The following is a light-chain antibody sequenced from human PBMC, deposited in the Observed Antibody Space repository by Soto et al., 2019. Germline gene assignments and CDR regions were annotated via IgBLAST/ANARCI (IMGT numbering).Light chain of an antibody. V-gene: IGLV1-44*01. CDR2: FNN. CDR1: SSNIGSNT. Sequence: QSVLTQPPSASGTPGQSVTISCSGSSSNIGSNTVSWYQQLPGTAPKLLIYFNNQRPSGVPDRFSGSKSGTSASLAITGLQSEDEADYYCAAWDDSLNGRVFSGGTKVTVL. CDR3: AAWDDSLNGRV. J-gene: IGLJ2*01.